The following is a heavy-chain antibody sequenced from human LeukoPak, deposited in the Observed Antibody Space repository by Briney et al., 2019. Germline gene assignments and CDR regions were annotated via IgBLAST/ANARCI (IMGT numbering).Heavy chain of an antibody. CDR3: TREAPYYGSGSYYLDY. CDR1: GFTFGDYA. J-gene: IGHJ4*02. V-gene: IGHV3-49*04. D-gene: IGHD3-10*01. CDR2: IRSKAYGGTT. Sequence: GRSLRLSCTAYGFTFGDYAMSWVRQDPGKGLEWVGFIRSKAYGGTTEYAASVKGRFTISRDDSKSIAYLQMNSLKTEDTALYYCTREAPYYGSGSYYLDYWGQGTLVTVYS.